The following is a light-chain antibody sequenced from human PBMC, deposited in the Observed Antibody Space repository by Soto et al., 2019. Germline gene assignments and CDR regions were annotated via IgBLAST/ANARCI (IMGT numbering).Light chain of an antibody. CDR3: QSYDSSRSGYV. CDR1: SSNIGAGYE. Sequence: QSVLTQPPSVSEAPGQRVTISCTGSSSNIGAGYEAHWYQQVPGTAPKLLIYENNNRPSGVPDRFSGSKSGTSASLAITGLRADDEAEYYCQSYDSSRSGYVFGTGTKLTVL. J-gene: IGLJ1*01. V-gene: IGLV1-40*01. CDR2: ENN.